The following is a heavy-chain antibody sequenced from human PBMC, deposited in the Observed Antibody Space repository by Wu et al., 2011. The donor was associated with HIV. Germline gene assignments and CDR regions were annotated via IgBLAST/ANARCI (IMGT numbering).Heavy chain of an antibody. Sequence: EWMGWMNPNSGNTGYAQKFQGRVTMTRNTSISTAYMELSSLKASDNAMYYCARFSGADLSHNWFDPWGQGTLVTVSS. CDR3: ARFSGADLSHNWFDP. J-gene: IGHJ5*01. V-gene: IGHV1-8*01. D-gene: IGHD2-8*02. CDR2: MNPNSGNT.